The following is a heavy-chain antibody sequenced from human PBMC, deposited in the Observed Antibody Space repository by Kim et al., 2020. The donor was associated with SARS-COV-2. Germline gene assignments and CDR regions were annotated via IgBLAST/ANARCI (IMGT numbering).Heavy chain of an antibody. V-gene: IGHV3-7*01. Sequence: GGSLRLSCAASGFTFSDFWMSWVRQAPGKGLEWVAPINKDGSDKYYVDSVKGRFTISRDSAKDSLYLQIDNLRAEDTAVFYCARGGWGFDYWGQGTPVT. D-gene: IGHD6-19*01. CDR2: INKDGSDK. CDR3: ARGGWGFDY. CDR1: GFTFSDFW. J-gene: IGHJ4*02.